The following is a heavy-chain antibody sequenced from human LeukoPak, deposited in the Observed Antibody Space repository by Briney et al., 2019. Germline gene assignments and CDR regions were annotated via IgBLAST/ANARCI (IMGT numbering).Heavy chain of an antibody. CDR3: ARQSGYYYPFKY. V-gene: IGHV4-39*01. CDR2: IYYSGST. CDR1: GGSTSSSGYY. J-gene: IGHJ4*02. D-gene: IGHD3-22*01. Sequence: SETLSLTCTVSGGSTSSSGYYWGWIRQPPGKGLEWIGSIYYSGSTYYNPSLNSRVTISVDTSKNQFSLKLSSVTAADTAVYYCARQSGYYYPFKYWGQGTLVTVSS.